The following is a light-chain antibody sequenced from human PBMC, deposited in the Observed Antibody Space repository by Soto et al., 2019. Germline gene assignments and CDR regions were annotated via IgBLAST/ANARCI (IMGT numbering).Light chain of an antibody. CDR2: EVS. Sequence: QSALTQPASVSGSPGQSITISCTGTSSDVGGYNHVSWYQLHPGKAPKLMVYEVSHRPSGVSNRFSGSKSGNTASLTISGLQAEDEADYYCFSYTRSTAYVFGTGTKLTVL. CDR3: FSYTRSTAYV. CDR1: SSDVGGYNH. J-gene: IGLJ1*01. V-gene: IGLV2-14*01.